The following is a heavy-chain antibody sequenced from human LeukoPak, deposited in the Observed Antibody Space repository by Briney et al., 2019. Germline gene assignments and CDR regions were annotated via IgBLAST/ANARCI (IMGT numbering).Heavy chain of an antibody. Sequence: PGGSLRLSCAASGFTFSSYGMHWLRQAPGKGLEWVAVISYDGSNKYYADSVKGRFTISRDNSKNTLYLQMNSLRAEDTAVYYCAKDQYYYDSSGYYFDYWGQGTLVTVSS. CDR3: AKDQYYYDSSGYYFDY. D-gene: IGHD3-22*01. J-gene: IGHJ4*02. CDR1: GFTFSSYG. V-gene: IGHV3-30*18. CDR2: ISYDGSNK.